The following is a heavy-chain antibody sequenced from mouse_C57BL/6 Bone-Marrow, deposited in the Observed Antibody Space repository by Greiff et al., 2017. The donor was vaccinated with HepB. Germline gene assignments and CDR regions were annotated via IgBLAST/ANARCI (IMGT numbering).Heavy chain of an antibody. CDR1: GYALTSYL. CDR3: ARGGGYDAWFAY. J-gene: IGHJ3*01. D-gene: IGHD2-2*01. V-gene: IGHV1-54*01. Sequence: QVQLQQSGAGLVRPGHTVTVSCKASGYALTSYLIEWVKQRPGQGLEWIGVINPGSGGTNYNEKFKGKATLTADKSSSTAYMQLSSLTSEDSAVYCCARGGGYDAWFAYWGQGTLVTVSA. CDR2: INPGSGGT.